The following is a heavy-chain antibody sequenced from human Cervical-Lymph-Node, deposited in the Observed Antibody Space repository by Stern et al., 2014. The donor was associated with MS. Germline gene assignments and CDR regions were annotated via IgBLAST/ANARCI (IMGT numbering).Heavy chain of an antibody. CDR1: GFTFSAHY. J-gene: IGHJ1*01. Sequence: EVQLVESGGGLVQPGGALGLSCAASGFTFSAHYMDWVRQAPGKGLEWGGRTRNKANSYTTEYAASVKGRFTISRDDSKNSLYLQMNSLKTEDTAVYYCARDTARGGQCEPGNKPPCRGAGG. CDR2: TRNKANSYTT. V-gene: IGHV3-72*01. D-gene: IGHD1-14*01. CDR3: ARDTARGGQCEPGNKPPCRGA.